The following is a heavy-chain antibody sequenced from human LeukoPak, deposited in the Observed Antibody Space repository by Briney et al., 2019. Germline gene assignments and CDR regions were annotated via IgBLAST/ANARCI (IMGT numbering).Heavy chain of an antibody. Sequence: GGSLRLSCAASGFTFSSYGMHWVRQAPGKGLEWVAVISYDGSNKYYADSVKGRFTISRDNSKNTLYLQMNSLRAEDTAVYYCAKITSDYGGNVLFDIWGQGTMVTVSS. D-gene: IGHD4-23*01. CDR1: GFTFSSYG. V-gene: IGHV3-30*18. CDR3: AKITSDYGGNVLFDI. J-gene: IGHJ3*02. CDR2: ISYDGSNK.